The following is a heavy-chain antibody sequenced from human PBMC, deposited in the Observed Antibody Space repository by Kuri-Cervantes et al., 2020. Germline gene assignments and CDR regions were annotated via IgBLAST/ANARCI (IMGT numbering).Heavy chain of an antibody. CDR3: TTIRPGY. CDR2: ISWNSGSI. CDR1: GFTFDDYA. J-gene: IGHJ4*02. Sequence: GGSLRLSCAASGFTFDDYAMHWVRQAPGKGLEWVSGISWNSGSIGYADSVKGRFTISRDNAKNSLYLQMNSLKTEDTAVYYCTTIRPGYWGQGTLVTVSS. D-gene: IGHD5-24*01. V-gene: IGHV3-9*01.